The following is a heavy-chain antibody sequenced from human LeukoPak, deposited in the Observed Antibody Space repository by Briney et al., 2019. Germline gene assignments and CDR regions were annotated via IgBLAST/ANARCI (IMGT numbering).Heavy chain of an antibody. CDR2: IYYSGST. Sequence: SETLSLTCTVSGGSISSSSYYWGWIRQPPGKGLEWIGSIYYSGSTYYNPSLKSRVTISVDTSKNQFSLKLSSVTAADTAGYYCARKLRYCSRTSCYADQVDYWGQGTLVTVSS. D-gene: IGHD2-2*01. V-gene: IGHV4-39*01. CDR3: ARKLRYCSRTSCYADQVDY. J-gene: IGHJ4*02. CDR1: GGSISSSSYY.